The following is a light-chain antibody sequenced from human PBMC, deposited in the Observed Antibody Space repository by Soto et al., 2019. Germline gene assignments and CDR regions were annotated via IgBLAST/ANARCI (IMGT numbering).Light chain of an antibody. CDR2: SVS. CDR1: SSDVGAYNS. CDR3: SSSTSRSTYR. J-gene: IGLJ1*01. Sequence: QSALTQPASVSGSPGQSITISCSGTSSDVGAYNSVSWYQQHPGKAPKLIIYSVSHRSSGASDRFSGFKFDNTASLTIPGLHTQDEADYYCSSSTSRSTYRFGTGAKLIFL. V-gene: IGLV2-14*03.